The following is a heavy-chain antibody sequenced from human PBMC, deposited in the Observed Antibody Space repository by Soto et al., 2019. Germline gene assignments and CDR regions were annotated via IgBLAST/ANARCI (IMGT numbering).Heavy chain of an antibody. D-gene: IGHD3-16*01. J-gene: IGHJ5*02. Sequence: PSDTLSVTCTVAGGSISSYYWSWSRQPPGKGLEWIGYIYYSGSTNYNPSLKSRVTISVDTSKNQFSLKLSSVTAADTAVYYCARGSGLGDNWFDPWGQGTRVTVS. V-gene: IGHV4-59*07. CDR2: IYYSGST. CDR3: ARGSGLGDNWFDP. CDR1: GGSISSYY.